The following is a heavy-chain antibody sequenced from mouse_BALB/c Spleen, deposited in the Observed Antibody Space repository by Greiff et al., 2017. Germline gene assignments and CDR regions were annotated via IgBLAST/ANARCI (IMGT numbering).Heavy chain of an antibody. CDR1: GYTFTDYN. V-gene: IGHV1-18*01. Sequence: EVQLQQSGPELVKPGASVKIPCKASGYTFTDYNMDWVKQSHGKSLEWIGDINPNNGGTIYNQKFKGKATLTVDKSSSTAYMELRSLTSEDTAVYYCARKGYGNYGGFAYWGQGTLVTVSA. CDR2: INPNNGGT. D-gene: IGHD2-10*02. J-gene: IGHJ3*01. CDR3: ARKGYGNYGGFAY.